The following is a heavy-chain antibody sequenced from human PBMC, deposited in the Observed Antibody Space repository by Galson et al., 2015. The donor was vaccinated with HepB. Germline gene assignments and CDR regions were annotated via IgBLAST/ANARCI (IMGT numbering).Heavy chain of an antibody. V-gene: IGHV3-53*04. Sequence: SLRLSCAASGFTVSSNYMSWVRQAPGKGLEWISIIYSGGSTYYADSVKGRFTISRHNSKNTLYLQMNSLRVEDTAVYYCARAAGGYWGQGTLVTVSS. J-gene: IGHJ4*02. CDR1: GFTVSSNY. CDR3: ARAAGGY. D-gene: IGHD1-26*01. CDR2: IYSGGST.